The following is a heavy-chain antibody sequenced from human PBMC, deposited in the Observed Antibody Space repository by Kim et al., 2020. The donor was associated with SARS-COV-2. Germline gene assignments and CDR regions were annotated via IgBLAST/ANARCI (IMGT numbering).Heavy chain of an antibody. CDR3: AREDFLMDY. J-gene: IGHJ4*02. D-gene: IGHD2-8*01. V-gene: IGHV3-21*01. Sequence: SYIYYADSVKGRFTISRDNAKNSLYLQMNSLRAEDTAVYYCAREDFLMDYWGQGTLVTVSS. CDR2: SYI.